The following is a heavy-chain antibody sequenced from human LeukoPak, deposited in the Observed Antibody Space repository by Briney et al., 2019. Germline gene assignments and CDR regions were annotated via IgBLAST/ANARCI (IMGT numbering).Heavy chain of an antibody. Sequence: GGSLRLSCAASGFTFDDYAMHWVRQAPGKGLEWVSVIRWNSSSIGYADSVKGRLTISRDNAKNSLYLQMNSLRAEDTALYYCAKCYNDECSGYYRTVIFDYWVQGTLVTVPS. CDR1: GFTFDDYA. V-gene: IGHV3-9*01. CDR3: AKCYNDECSGYYRTVIFDY. D-gene: IGHD3-22*01. CDR2: IRWNSSSI. J-gene: IGHJ4*02.